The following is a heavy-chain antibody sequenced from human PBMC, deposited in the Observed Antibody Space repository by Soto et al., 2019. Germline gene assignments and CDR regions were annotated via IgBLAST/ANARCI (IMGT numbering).Heavy chain of an antibody. V-gene: IGHV3-30*18. CDR1: GFTFSSYG. D-gene: IGHD2-15*01. CDR2: ISYGGSNK. J-gene: IGHJ4*02. Sequence: GGSLRLSCAASGFTFSSYGMHWGRQAPGKGLEWVAVISYGGSNKYYADSVKGRFTISRDNSKNTLYLQMHSLRAEDTAVYYCAKSRYCSGGSCSYYFDYWGQETLVTVSS. CDR3: AKSRYCSGGSCSYYFDY.